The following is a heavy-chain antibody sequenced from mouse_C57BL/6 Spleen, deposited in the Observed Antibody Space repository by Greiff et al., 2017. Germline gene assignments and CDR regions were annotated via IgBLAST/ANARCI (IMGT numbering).Heavy chain of an antibody. Sequence: HVQLQQPGAELVKPGASVKMSCKASGYTFTSYWITWVKQRPGQGLEWIGDIYPGSGSTNYNEKFKSKATLTVDTSSSTAYMQLSSLTSEDSAVYYCARSGYDYDWYFDVWGTGTTVTVSS. CDR2: IYPGSGST. CDR3: ARSGYDYDWYFDV. V-gene: IGHV1-55*01. D-gene: IGHD2-4*01. J-gene: IGHJ1*03. CDR1: GYTFTSYW.